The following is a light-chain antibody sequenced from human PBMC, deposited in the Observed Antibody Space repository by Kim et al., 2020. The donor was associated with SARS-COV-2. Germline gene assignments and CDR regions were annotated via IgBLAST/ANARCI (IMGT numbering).Light chain of an antibody. CDR3: QVWDNSVV. CDR2: RDS. V-gene: IGLV3-9*01. Sequence: SYELTQPLSVSVALGQTARITCGGNNIGSKNVHWYQQKPGQAPVLVIYRDSNRPSGIPERFSGSNSGNTATLTISRAQAGDEADYYCQVWDNSVVFGGGT. CDR1: NIGSKN. J-gene: IGLJ2*01.